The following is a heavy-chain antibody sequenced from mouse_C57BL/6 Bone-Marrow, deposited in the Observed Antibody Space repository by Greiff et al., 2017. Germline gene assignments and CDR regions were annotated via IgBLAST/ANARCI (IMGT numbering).Heavy chain of an antibody. D-gene: IGHD3-2*02. V-gene: IGHV10-3*01. Sequence: EVMLVESGGGLVQPKGSLTLSCAASGFTFNTYAMHWVRQAPGKGLEWVARIRSKSINYATYYAASVKDRFTISRNNSQSMLSLQMNNLNTEDTAMYYCVRGQLRLLAFAYWGQGTLVTVSA. CDR3: VRGQLRLLAFAY. J-gene: IGHJ3*01. CDR1: GFTFNTYA. CDR2: IRSKSINYAT.